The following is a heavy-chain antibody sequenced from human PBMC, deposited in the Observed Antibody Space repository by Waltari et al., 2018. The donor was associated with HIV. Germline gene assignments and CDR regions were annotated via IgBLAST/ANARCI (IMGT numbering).Heavy chain of an antibody. CDR1: GFTFRDYD. Sequence: QVHLVESGGGLVRPGGSLRLSCAASGFTFRDYDMSWIRQAPGKGLEWVAEISRSCNTIYDADSVKGRFPISRDNAKNSLYLQMNSLRAEDTAVYYCARGSGPSKDYYDMDVWGQGTTVTVSS. V-gene: IGHV3-11*01. J-gene: IGHJ6*02. CDR2: ISRSCNTI. CDR3: ARGSGPSKDYYDMDV. D-gene: IGHD2-15*01.